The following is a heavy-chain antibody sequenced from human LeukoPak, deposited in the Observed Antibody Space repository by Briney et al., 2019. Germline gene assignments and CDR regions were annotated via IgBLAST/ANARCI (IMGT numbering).Heavy chain of an antibody. V-gene: IGHV4-39*07. Sequence: SETLSLTCTVSGGSISSSSYYWGWIRQPPGKGLEWIGNIYYSASTYYNPSLKSRVTISVDTSNNQLSLKLISVTAADTAVYYCARAVGTFGKVYFDYWGQGTLVTVSS. CDR3: ARAVGTFGKVYFDY. CDR1: GGSISSSSYY. J-gene: IGHJ4*02. CDR2: IYYSAST. D-gene: IGHD3-16*01.